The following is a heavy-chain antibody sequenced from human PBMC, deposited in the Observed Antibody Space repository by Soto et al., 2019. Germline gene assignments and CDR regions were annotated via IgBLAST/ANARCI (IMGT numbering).Heavy chain of an antibody. D-gene: IGHD2-15*01. V-gene: IGHV1-45*02. J-gene: IGHJ4*02. CDR1: GYTFTYRY. CDR2: ITPFNGNT. Sequence: SGKVSCKASGYTFTYRYLHWVRQAPGQALGWMGWITPFNGNTNYAQKFQDRVTITRDRSMSTAYMELSSLRSEDTAMYYCASGGDCSGGSCYRYQLNYWGQGTLVTVSS. CDR3: ASGGDCSGGSCYRYQLNY.